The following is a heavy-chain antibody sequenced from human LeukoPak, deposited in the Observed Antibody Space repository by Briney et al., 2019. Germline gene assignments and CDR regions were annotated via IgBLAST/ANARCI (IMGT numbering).Heavy chain of an antibody. V-gene: IGHV4-30-2*01. D-gene: IGHD3-22*01. CDR3: ATLGEYYDSSGYYYN. CDR2: IYHSGST. Sequence: SETLSLTCTVSGGSISSGGYSWSWIRQPPGKGLEWIGYIYHSGSTYYNPSLKSRVTISVDRSKNQFSLKLTSVTAADTAVYYCATLGEYYDSSGYYYNWGQGTLVTVSS. J-gene: IGHJ4*02. CDR1: GGSISSGGYS.